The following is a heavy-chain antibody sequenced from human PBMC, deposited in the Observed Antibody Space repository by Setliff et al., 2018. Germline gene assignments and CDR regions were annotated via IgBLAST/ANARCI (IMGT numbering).Heavy chain of an antibody. CDR3: ARINFYDSTAYYYAPHY. CDR1: AHIFKSYG. D-gene: IGHD3-22*01. Sequence: ASVKVSCKASAHIFKSYGISWVRQAPGQGLEWVGWISSYNDVTSYAQRFQGRVTLTTDTSTSAAYMELRTLRSDDTAVYYCARINFYDSTAYYYAPHYWGQGTLVTVSS. CDR2: ISSYNDVT. J-gene: IGHJ4*02. V-gene: IGHV1-18*01.